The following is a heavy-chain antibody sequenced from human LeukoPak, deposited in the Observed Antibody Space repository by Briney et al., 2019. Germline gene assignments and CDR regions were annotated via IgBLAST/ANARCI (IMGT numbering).Heavy chain of an antibody. CDR3: AREGTEIAAAGYFDY. V-gene: IGHV4-39*07. CDR1: GGSISSSSYY. Sequence: SETLSLTCTVSGGSISSSSYYWGWIRQPPGKGLEWIGSIYYSGSTYYNPSLKSRVTISVDTSKNQFSLKLSSVTAADTAVYYCAREGTEIAAAGYFDYWGQGTLVTVSS. D-gene: IGHD6-13*01. J-gene: IGHJ4*02. CDR2: IYYSGST.